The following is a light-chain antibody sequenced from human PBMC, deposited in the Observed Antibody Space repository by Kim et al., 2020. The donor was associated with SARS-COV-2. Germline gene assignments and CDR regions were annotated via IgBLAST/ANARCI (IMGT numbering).Light chain of an antibody. J-gene: IGLJ3*02. CDR3: QSFDVTLSAWV. Sequence: QSVLTQPPSVSGAPGQTVTISCTGSSSNLGAGHDVHWYQHLPGAAPKLLIFNNRNRPSGVPDRFSGSKSGPSASLAITGLQAEDEAHYYCQSFDVTLSAWVFGGGTQLTVL. V-gene: IGLV1-40*01. CDR1: SSNLGAGHD. CDR2: NNR.